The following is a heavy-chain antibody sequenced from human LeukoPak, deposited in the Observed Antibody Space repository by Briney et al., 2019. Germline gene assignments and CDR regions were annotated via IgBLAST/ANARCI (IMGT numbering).Heavy chain of an antibody. CDR1: GFTFSSYS. Sequence: PGGSLRLSCAASGFTFSSYSMNWVRQAPGKGLEWVSYISSSSSTIYYADSVKGRFTISRDNAKNSLYLQMNSLRAEDTAVYYCARDVDIVATIPTYFDYWGQGTLVTVSS. D-gene: IGHD5-12*01. V-gene: IGHV3-48*04. CDR3: ARDVDIVATIPTYFDY. J-gene: IGHJ4*02. CDR2: ISSSSSTI.